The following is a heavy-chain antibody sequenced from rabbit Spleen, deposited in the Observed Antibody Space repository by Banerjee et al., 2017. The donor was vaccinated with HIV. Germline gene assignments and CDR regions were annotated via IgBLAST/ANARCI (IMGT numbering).Heavy chain of an antibody. CDR1: GVSFSSSSY. CDR2: IAGSSSGFT. Sequence: QSLEESGGDLVKPGASLTLTCTASGVSFSSSSYMCWVRQAPGKGLEWISCIAGSSSGFTYFATWAKGRFTCSKTSSTTATLQMTRLTVADTATYFCARDSSSSFSSYGMDLWGQGTLVTVS. D-gene: IGHD1-1*01. V-gene: IGHV1S40*01. CDR3: ARDSSSSFSSYGMDL. J-gene: IGHJ6*01.